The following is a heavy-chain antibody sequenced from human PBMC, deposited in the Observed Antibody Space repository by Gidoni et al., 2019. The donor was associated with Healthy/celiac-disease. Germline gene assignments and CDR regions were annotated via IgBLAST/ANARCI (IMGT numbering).Heavy chain of an antibody. D-gene: IGHD1-26*01. CDR2: ISYDGSNK. V-gene: IGHV3-30*18. CDR1: GFTFSSYG. Sequence: QVQLVESGGGVVQPGRSLRLSCAASGFTFSSYGMHLVRQAPGKGLEWVAVISYDGSNKYYADSVKGRFTISRDNSKNTLYLQMNSLRAEDTAVYYCAKVSGSPAWGQGTLVTVSS. CDR3: AKVSGSPA. J-gene: IGHJ5*02.